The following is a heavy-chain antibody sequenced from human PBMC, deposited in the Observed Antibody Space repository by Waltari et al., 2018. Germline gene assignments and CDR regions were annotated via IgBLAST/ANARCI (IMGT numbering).Heavy chain of an antibody. Sequence: VQLQESGPGLVKPSGTLSLTCDVSGVSVTDNTWWSWVRQPPGKGLEWIGEILHTGNPNYNPSLKSRVAISVDEARNQLSLKLTSVTAADTAVYYCARNPSTSITTGDYWGQGALVTVSS. V-gene: IGHV4-4*02. CDR3: ARNPSTSITTGDY. D-gene: IGHD1-1*01. CDR1: GVSVTDNTW. CDR2: ILHTGNP. J-gene: IGHJ4*02.